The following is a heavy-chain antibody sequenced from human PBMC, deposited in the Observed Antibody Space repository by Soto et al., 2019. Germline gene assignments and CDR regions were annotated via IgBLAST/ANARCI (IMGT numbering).Heavy chain of an antibody. CDR3: ARGKVIRDFDWLLSPNWFDP. V-gene: IGHV1-8*01. CDR1: GSTFTSYD. D-gene: IGHD3-9*01. CDR2: MNPNSGNT. Sequence: ASVKVSCKASGSTFTSYDINWVRQATGQGLEWMGWMNPNSGNTGYAQKFQGRVTMTRNTSISTAYMELSSLRSEDTAVYYCARGKVIRDFDWLLSPNWFDPWGQGTLVTVSS. J-gene: IGHJ5*02.